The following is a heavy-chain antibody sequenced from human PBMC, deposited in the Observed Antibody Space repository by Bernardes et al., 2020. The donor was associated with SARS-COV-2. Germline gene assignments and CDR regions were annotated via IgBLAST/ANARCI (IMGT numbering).Heavy chain of an antibody. V-gene: IGHV4-59*08. CDR3: ARLYEGSLLGYYYGMDV. Sequence: ETLSLTCTVSGGSISSYYWSWIRQPPGKGLEWIGYIYYSGSTNYNPSLKSRVTISVDTSKNQFSLKLSSVTAADTAVYYCARLYEGSLLGYYYGMDVWGQGTTVTVSS. CDR1: GGSISSYY. D-gene: IGHD5-12*01. CDR2: IYYSGST. J-gene: IGHJ6*02.